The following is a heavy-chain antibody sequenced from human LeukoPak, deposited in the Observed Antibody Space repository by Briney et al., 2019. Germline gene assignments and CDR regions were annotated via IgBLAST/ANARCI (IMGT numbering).Heavy chain of an antibody. V-gene: IGHV3-23*01. CDR2: ISGGGGTT. D-gene: IGHD3-22*01. J-gene: IGHJ4*02. Sequence: GGSLRLSCAASGFTFSNYEFSWVRQAPGKGLEWVSGISGGGGTTYYADSVKGRFTISRDNSKNTLYLQMHSLRAEDTAVYYCAKDRVYYFDSSGYSCDYWGQGSLVTVSS. CDR1: GFTFSNYE. CDR3: AKDRVYYFDSSGYSCDY.